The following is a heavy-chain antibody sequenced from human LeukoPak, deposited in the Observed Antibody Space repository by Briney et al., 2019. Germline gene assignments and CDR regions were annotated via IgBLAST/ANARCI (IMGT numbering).Heavy chain of an antibody. D-gene: IGHD3-22*01. CDR2: IYTTGST. J-gene: IGHJ3*02. Sequence: PSETLSLTCTVSGGSISSYSWSWSRQPAGKGLEWIGRIYTTGSTNYNPSLNSRVTMSVDTSKNQFSLRLSSVTAADTAVYYCARTSPDRAFDIWGQGTMVTVSS. CDR3: ARTSPDRAFDI. CDR1: GGSISSYS. V-gene: IGHV4-4*07.